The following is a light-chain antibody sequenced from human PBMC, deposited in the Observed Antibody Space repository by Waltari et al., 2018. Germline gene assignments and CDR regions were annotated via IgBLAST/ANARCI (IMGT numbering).Light chain of an antibody. Sequence: EIVLTQSPGTLSSSPGDRATLSCRASQSVTRFSLTWYQQKRGQSPRLLIYGTSSRATGIPDRFSGSVSGTDFTLTISRLEPEDFAVYYCQQYDGEVVTFGGGTKVEI. V-gene: IGKV3-20*01. CDR3: QQYDGEVVT. CDR1: QSVTRFS. CDR2: GTS. J-gene: IGKJ4*01.